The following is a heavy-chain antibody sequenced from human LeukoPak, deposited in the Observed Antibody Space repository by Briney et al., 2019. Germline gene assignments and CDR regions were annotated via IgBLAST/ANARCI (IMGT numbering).Heavy chain of an antibody. CDR1: GGSFTDYY. Sequence: SSETLSLTCAVYGGSFTDYYWSWIRHIPGKGLEWIGEIHHRAGANYNPSLWGRVTISADTSKNQFSLHLTSVTAADTATFYCARGPVRDDGLTGISYYFGLDVWGHGTTVTVFS. J-gene: IGHJ6*02. CDR3: ARGPVRDDGLTGISYYFGLDV. CDR2: IHHRAGA. V-gene: IGHV4-34*01. D-gene: IGHD2-21*02.